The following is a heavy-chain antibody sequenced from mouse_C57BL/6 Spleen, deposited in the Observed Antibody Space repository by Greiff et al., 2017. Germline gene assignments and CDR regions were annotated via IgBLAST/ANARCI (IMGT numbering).Heavy chain of an antibody. Sequence: VQLQQSGAELVRPGASVTLSCKASGYTFTDYEMHWVKQTPVHGLEWIGAIDPETGGTASNQKFQGKAILTADKSSSTAYMELRSLTSEDSAVYYCTRGRDYYGFDYWGQGTTLTVSS. J-gene: IGHJ2*01. CDR3: TRGRDYYGFDY. V-gene: IGHV1-15*01. D-gene: IGHD1-1*01. CDR2: IDPETGGT. CDR1: GYTFTDYE.